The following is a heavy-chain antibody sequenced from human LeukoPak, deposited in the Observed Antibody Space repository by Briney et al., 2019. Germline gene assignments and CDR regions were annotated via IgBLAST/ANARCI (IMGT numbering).Heavy chain of an antibody. V-gene: IGHV4-59*08. Sequence: SETLTLTCTVSGGSISSYYWTWLRQPPGKGLGWIGYIYYSGSTNYNPSPKSRVTISVDTAKNQFSLKLSSLTAADTAVYYCARRSYGSASPLRMDVWGQGTTVTVSS. J-gene: IGHJ6*02. CDR3: ARRSYGSASPLRMDV. D-gene: IGHD3-10*01. CDR1: GGSISSYY. CDR2: IYYSGST.